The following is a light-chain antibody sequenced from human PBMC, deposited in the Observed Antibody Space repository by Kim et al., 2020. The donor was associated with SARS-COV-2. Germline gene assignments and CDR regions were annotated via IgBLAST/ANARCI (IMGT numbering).Light chain of an antibody. J-gene: IGLJ1*01. CDR2: DNN. V-gene: IGLV1-51*01. CDR1: SSKIGNNS. Sequence: QSVLTQPPSVSAAPGQKVTISCSGSSSKIGNNSVSWYQEVPGTAPKLLIYDNNKRPSGIPVCHVSHPGITGLQTGDEADYFCGTWDTSLSAGVPYVFGSGTKVTVL. CDR3: GTWDTSLSAGVPYV.